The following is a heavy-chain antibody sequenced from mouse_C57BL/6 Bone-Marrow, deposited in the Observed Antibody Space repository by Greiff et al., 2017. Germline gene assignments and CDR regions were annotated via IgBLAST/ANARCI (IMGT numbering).Heavy chain of an antibody. CDR2: IYPGDGDT. CDR1: GYAFSSSW. CDR3: ARGEDY. V-gene: IGHV1-82*01. Sequence: VQLQQSGPELVKPGASVKISCKASGYAFSSSWMNWVKQRPGKGLEWIGRIYPGDGDTNYNGKFKGKATLTADKSSSTAYMHLGSLTSEDSAVYFCARGEDYWGQGTTLTVSS. J-gene: IGHJ2*01.